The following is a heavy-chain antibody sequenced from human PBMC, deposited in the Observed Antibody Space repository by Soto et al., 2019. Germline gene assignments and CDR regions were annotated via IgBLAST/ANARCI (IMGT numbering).Heavy chain of an antibody. J-gene: IGHJ4*02. CDR1: GAGDTFSNYG. CDR2: TIPAFGTA. D-gene: IGHD1-1*01. V-gene: IGHV1-69*06. CDR3: WRHDKTALPPLDS. Sequence: QVHLVQSGAEVKSPGSAVKVSCKVSGAGDTFSNYGLNWMRQAPGQGLEWMGVTIPAFGTANYEQKFQGSVTITADTSTTTAYMELSSLRSDDTAVYYCWRHDKTALPPLDSWGQGTLVSVSS.